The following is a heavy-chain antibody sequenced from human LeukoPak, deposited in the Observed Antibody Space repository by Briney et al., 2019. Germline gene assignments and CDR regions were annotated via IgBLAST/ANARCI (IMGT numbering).Heavy chain of an antibody. CDR3: AKDIRGSTSWYGLDY. V-gene: IGHV3-43D*03. D-gene: IGHD6-13*01. J-gene: IGHJ4*02. Sequence: GGSLRLSCAASGFTFDEYAMHWVRQAPGKGLEWVSLISWDGGSTHYADSVKGRFTISRDNSKNSLYLQMNSLRAEDTALYYCAKDIRGSTSWYGLDYWGQGTLVTVSS. CDR2: ISWDGGST. CDR1: GFTFDEYA.